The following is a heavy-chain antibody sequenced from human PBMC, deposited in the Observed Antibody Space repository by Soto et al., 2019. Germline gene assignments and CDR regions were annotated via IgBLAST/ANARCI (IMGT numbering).Heavy chain of an antibody. V-gene: IGHV3-53*02. CDR2: IYSGGST. J-gene: IGHJ4*02. Sequence: EVQLLETGGAVIQPGGSLRLSCAASGFIVGNNYMTWVRQAPGKGLEWVSVIYSGGSTDYADSVRGRFTISRDNSKNALYLQMNSLRVEDTAMYYCARGGNRWSLDYWGQGTPVTVSS. CDR1: GFIVGNNY. CDR3: ARGGNRWSLDY. D-gene: IGHD2-15*01.